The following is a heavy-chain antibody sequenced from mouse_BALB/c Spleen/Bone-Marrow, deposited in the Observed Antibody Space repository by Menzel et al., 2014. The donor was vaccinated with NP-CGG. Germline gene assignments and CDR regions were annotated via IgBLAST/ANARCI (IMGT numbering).Heavy chain of an antibody. CDR3: TTYYGSRFTY. D-gene: IGHD2-9*01. CDR1: GFNIKNTY. J-gene: IGHJ3*01. V-gene: IGHV14-3*02. Sequence: LVESGAELVKPGASVKLSCTASGFNIKNTYMHWVKQRPEQGLEWIGRIDPANGNTKYDPKFQGKATITADTSSNTAYLQPSSLPSEDTAVYYCTTYYGSRFTYWGLGTLVTVSA. CDR2: IDPANGNT.